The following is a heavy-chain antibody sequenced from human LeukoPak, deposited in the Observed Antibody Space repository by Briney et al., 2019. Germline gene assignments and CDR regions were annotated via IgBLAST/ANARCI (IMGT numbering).Heavy chain of an antibody. V-gene: IGHV3-30*01. CDR1: GFTFSGFP. CDR3: VRASLTEYFYYYYMDV. D-gene: IGHD3-10*01. CDR2: ISTDEKNK. J-gene: IGHJ6*03. Sequence: GSLRLSCVASGFTFSGFPMHWVRQAPGKGLEWVAVISTDEKNKYYADSVKGRFTISRDNSKNTLFLQMNSLRAEDTALYYCVRASLTEYFYYYYMDVWGKGTTVTVSS.